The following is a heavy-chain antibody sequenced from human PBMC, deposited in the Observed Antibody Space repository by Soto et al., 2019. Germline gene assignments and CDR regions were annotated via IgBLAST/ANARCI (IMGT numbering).Heavy chain of an antibody. V-gene: IGHV4-39*01. CDR3: ARLRGSLRLNNWFEP. Sequence: TSETLSLTCTVSGGSISSSSYYWGWIRQPPGKGLEWIGSIYYSGSTYYNPSLKSRVTISVDTSKNQFSLKLSSVTAADTAVYYCARLRGSLRLNNWFEPWGQGTRVTVSS. J-gene: IGHJ5*02. CDR2: IYYSGST. D-gene: IGHD5-12*01. CDR1: GGSISSSSYY.